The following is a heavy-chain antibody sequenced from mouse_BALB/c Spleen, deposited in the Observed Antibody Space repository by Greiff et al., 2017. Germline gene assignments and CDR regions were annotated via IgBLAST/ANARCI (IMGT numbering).Heavy chain of an antibody. D-gene: IGHD2-4*01. CDR3: ARGDDYGLAY. CDR2: IWAGGST. V-gene: IGHV2-9*02. CDR1: GFSLTSYG. Sequence: VQLQQSGPGLVAPSQSLSITCTVSGFSLTSYGVHWVRQPPGKGLEWLGVIWAGGSTNYNSALMSRLSISKDNSKSQVFLKMNSLQTDDTAMYYCARGDDYGLAYWGQGTLVTVSA. J-gene: IGHJ3*01.